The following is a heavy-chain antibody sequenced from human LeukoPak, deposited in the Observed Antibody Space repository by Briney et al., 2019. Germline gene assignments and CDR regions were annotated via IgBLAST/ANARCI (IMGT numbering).Heavy chain of an antibody. D-gene: IGHD2-2*01. CDR1: GYTFTRDT. CDR2: INAGNGNT. J-gene: IGHJ4*02. V-gene: IGHV1-3*01. CDR3: ARSGSTITWYYFDY. Sequence: ASVKVSCKASGYTFTRDTVHWVRQAPGQRPGWMGWINAGNGNTKYSQKFQDRITITSDTSASTAYMELSSLRSEDTAVYYCARSGSTITWYYFDYWGQGTLVTVSS.